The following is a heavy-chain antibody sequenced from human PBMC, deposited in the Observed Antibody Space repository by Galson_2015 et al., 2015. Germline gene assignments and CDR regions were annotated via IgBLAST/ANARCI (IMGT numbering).Heavy chain of an antibody. V-gene: IGHV3-23*01. D-gene: IGHD6-19*01. J-gene: IGHJ4*02. CDR1: GFTFSSYA. CDR2: ITGSGGST. CDR3: TKGSSSGWPYYFDN. Sequence: SLRLSCAASGFTFSSYAMSWVRQAPGKGLEWVSAITGSGGSTYYADSVKGRFTISRDNSKNTVYLQMNSLRADDTALYYCTKGSSSGWPYYFDNWGQGSLVTVSS.